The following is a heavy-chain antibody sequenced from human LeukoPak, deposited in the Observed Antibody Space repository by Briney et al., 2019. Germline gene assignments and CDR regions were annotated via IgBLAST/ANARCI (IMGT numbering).Heavy chain of an antibody. V-gene: IGHV3-30-3*01. Sequence: GGSLRLSCAASGFTFSSYAMHWVRQAPGKGPEWVAVISYDGSNKYYADSVKGRFTISRDNSKNTLYLQMNSLRAEDTAVYYCAREGRWPRAFDIWGQGTMVTVSS. CDR3: AREGRWPRAFDI. D-gene: IGHD5-12*01. J-gene: IGHJ3*02. CDR1: GFTFSSYA. CDR2: ISYDGSNK.